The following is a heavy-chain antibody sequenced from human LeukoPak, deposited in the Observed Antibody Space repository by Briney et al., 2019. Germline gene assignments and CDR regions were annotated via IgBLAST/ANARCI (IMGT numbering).Heavy chain of an antibody. Sequence: SETLSLTCAVSGGSISGSNWWSWVRQPPGKGLEWIREVHHSGSTNYNPSLKSRVTISVDTSKNQFSLKLSSVTAADTAVYYCARGVISDWFDPWGQGTLVTVSS. J-gene: IGHJ5*02. CDR1: GGSISGSNW. D-gene: IGHD3-10*01. CDR2: VHHSGST. CDR3: ARGVISDWFDP. V-gene: IGHV4-4*02.